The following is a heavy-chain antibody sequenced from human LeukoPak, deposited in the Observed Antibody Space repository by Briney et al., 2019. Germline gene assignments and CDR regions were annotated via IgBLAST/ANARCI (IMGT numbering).Heavy chain of an antibody. CDR2: IYYTGST. Sequence: SETLSLTCAVYGGSFSGYYWSWIRQPPGKGLEWIGYIYYTGSTNHNPSLKSRVTISVDTSKNQFSLKLSSVTAADTAVYYCARVVYSGYDFRGAMDVWGKGTTVTVSS. J-gene: IGHJ6*03. CDR1: GGSFSGYY. CDR3: ARVVYSGYDFRGAMDV. D-gene: IGHD5-12*01. V-gene: IGHV4-59*01.